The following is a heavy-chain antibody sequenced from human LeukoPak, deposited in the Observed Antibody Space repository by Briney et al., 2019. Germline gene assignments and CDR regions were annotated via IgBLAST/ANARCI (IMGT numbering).Heavy chain of an antibody. CDR1: GFTFSSSA. D-gene: IGHD3-22*01. Sequence: PGGSLRLSCAASGFTFSSSAMTRVRQAPGKGLEWVSTISSSGGSTYYADSVKGRFTISRDISKNALYLQMNSLTAEDTAVYYCGNRGSTSGYYDYWGQGTLVTVSS. J-gene: IGHJ4*02. CDR2: ISSSGGST. CDR3: GNRGSTSGYYDY. V-gene: IGHV3-23*01.